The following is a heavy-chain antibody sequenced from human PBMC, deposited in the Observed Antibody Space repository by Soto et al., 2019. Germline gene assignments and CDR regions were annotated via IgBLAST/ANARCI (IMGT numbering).Heavy chain of an antibody. D-gene: IGHD1-26*01. V-gene: IGHV4-31*03. J-gene: IGHJ4*02. CDR3: ARAELVGATDY. CDR1: GGSISSGGYY. CDR2: IYYSGST. Sequence: PSETLSLTCTVSGGSISSGGYYWSWIRQHPGKGLEWIGYIYYSGSTYYNPSLKSRVTISVDTSKNQFSLKLSSVTAADTAVYYCARAELVGATDYWGQGTLGTVSS.